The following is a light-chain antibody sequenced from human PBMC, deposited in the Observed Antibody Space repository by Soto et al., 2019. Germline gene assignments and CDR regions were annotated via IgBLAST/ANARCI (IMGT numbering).Light chain of an antibody. CDR1: QSVGNN. CDR3: LQYGYRPLT. CDR2: ATS. J-gene: IGKJ4*01. Sequence: EIVLTQSPATLSVSPGERATLSCRASQSVGNNFAWYQQKPGQAPRLLIFATSTRATGVPARFSGSGSGTEFTLTISSLQSEDFAVYYCLQYGYRPLTFGVEAKVEIE. V-gene: IGKV3-15*01.